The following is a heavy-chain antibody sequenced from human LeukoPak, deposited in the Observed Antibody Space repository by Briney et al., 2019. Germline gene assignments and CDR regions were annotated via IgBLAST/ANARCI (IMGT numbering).Heavy chain of an antibody. Sequence: GESLNISCEGFGYSFTRYWIGWVRQMPGKGLEWMGIIYPGDSDTRYRPSFQDQVTISADKSINTAYLQWSSLEASDTAMYYCARHTADEDGCGFDYWGQGTLVTVTS. CDR3: ARHTADEDGCGFDY. D-gene: IGHD5-24*01. J-gene: IGHJ4*02. CDR1: GYSFTRYW. V-gene: IGHV5-51*01. CDR2: IYPGDSDT.